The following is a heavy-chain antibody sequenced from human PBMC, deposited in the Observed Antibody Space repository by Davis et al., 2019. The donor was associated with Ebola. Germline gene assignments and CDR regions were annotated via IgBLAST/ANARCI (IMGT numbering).Heavy chain of an antibody. CDR3: ARGVLWFRELLRAYGMDV. CDR2: IYHSGTT. Sequence: PSETLSLTCAVSGGSISSGAYSWGWIRQPPGKGLEWIGYIYHSGTTYYNPSLKSRVTISVDTSKNQFSLKLSSVTAAETAVYYCARGVLWFRELLRAYGMDVWGQGTTVTVSS. D-gene: IGHD3-10*01. V-gene: IGHV4-30-2*01. CDR1: GGSISSGAYS. J-gene: IGHJ6*02.